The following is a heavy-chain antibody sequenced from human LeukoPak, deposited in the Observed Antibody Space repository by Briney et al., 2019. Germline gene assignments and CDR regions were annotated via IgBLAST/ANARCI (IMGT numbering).Heavy chain of an antibody. CDR3: AKDDSSSWLFDY. CDR1: GFTFSSYS. V-gene: IGHV3-21*01. J-gene: IGHJ4*02. Sequence: PGGSLRLSCAASGFTFSSYSMNWVRQAPGKGLEWVSSISSSSSYIYYADSVKGRFTISRDNAKNSLYLQMNSLRAEDTAVYYCAKDDSSSWLFDYWGQGTLVTVSS. CDR2: ISSSSSYI. D-gene: IGHD6-13*01.